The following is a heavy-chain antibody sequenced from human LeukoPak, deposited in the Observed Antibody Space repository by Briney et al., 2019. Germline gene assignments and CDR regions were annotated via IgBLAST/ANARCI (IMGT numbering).Heavy chain of an antibody. J-gene: IGHJ5*02. V-gene: IGHV4-59*01. CDR2: IYYSGST. D-gene: IGHD6-13*01. CDR3: ARAGTDTDPFDP. CDR1: GGSISSYY. Sequence: SETLSPTCTVSGGSISSYYWSWIRQPPGKGLEWIGYIYYSGSTNYNPSLKSRVTISVDTSKNQFSLKLSSVTAADTAVYYCARAGTDTDPFDPWGQGTLVTVSS.